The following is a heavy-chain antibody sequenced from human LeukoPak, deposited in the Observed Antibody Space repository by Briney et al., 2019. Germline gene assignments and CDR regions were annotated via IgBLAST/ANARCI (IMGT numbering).Heavy chain of an antibody. Sequence: ASVKVSCKASGYTFTSYDINWVRQATGQGLEWMGWMNPKSANTGYAQKFQGRVTMTRNTSISTAYMELSSLTSDDTAVFYCTREARVGNWFDPWGQGTQVTVSS. D-gene: IGHD2-2*01. CDR3: TREARVGNWFDP. V-gene: IGHV1-8*01. CDR1: GYTFTSYD. J-gene: IGHJ5*02. CDR2: MNPKSANT.